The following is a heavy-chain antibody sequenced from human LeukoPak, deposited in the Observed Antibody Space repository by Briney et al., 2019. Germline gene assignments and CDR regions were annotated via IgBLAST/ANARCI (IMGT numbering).Heavy chain of an antibody. D-gene: IGHD1-1*01. CDR2: INPNSGGT. Sequence: ASVKVSCKASGYTFTGYYMHWVRQAPGQGLEWMGWINPNSGGTNYAQKFQGRVTMTRDTSISTAYMELSRLRSDDTAVFYCARGRYNWNDGYYYYMDVWGKGTTVTISS. V-gene: IGHV1-2*02. J-gene: IGHJ6*03. CDR3: ARGRYNWNDGYYYYMDV. CDR1: GYTFTGYY.